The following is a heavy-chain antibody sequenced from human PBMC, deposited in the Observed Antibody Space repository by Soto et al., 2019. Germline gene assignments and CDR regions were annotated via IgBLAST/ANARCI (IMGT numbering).Heavy chain of an antibody. Sequence: SETLSLTCAVYGGSFSGYDWTWIRQPPGTGLGWIGEINHSGSSNYNPSLKSRVTISVDTSKNQFSLKLTSVTAADTAVYYCARDKITGLFDYWGQGTLVTVSS. D-gene: IGHD2-8*02. J-gene: IGHJ4*02. V-gene: IGHV4-34*01. CDR2: INHSGSS. CDR1: GGSFSGYD. CDR3: ARDKITGLFDY.